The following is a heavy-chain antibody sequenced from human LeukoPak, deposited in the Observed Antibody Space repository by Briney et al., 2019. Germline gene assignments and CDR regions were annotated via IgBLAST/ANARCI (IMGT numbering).Heavy chain of an antibody. CDR1: GGSISSYY. J-gene: IGHJ5*02. V-gene: IGHV4-4*09. CDR3: ARQGDSSYVTADGIAVEPPHNWFDT. D-gene: IGHD6-19*01. CDR2: AYTSGST. Sequence: SETLSLTCTVSGGSISSYYWSWIRQPPGKGLEWIGYAYTSGSTNYNPSLKSRVTISVDTSKNQFSLKLSSVTAADTAVYYCARQGDSSYVTADGIAVEPPHNWFDTWGQGTLVTVSS.